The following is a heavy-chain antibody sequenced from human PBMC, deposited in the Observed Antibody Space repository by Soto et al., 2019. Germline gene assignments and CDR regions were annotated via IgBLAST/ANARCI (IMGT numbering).Heavy chain of an antibody. V-gene: IGHV1-8*01. J-gene: IGHJ4*02. Sequence: QVQLVQSGAEVKEPGASVRVSCKASGYSFTKFDINWVRQAPGQGLEWMGWLNPKSGNTGYAQNLQGRVTMTRDTSIGTAYMELRSLRSEDTALYYCARVTAGSSDFDYWGQGTLVTVSS. CDR2: LNPKSGNT. CDR3: ARVTAGSSDFDY. CDR1: GYSFTKFD. D-gene: IGHD6-6*01.